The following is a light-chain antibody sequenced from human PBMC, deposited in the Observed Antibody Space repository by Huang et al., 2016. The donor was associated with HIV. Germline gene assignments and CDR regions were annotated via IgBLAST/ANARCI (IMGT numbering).Light chain of an antibody. V-gene: IGKV3-20*01. Sequence: EIVLTQSPDTLSLSPGERATVSCRASQSGTRNYLAWYQQRPGQAPKLLIYGASTRATGSPDRFRGSGSGTDFTLTISRLAPEDFAVYYCQQFGSSPPYSFGQGTKLEIK. CDR1: QSGTRNY. J-gene: IGKJ2*03. CDR3: QQFGSSPPYS. CDR2: GAS.